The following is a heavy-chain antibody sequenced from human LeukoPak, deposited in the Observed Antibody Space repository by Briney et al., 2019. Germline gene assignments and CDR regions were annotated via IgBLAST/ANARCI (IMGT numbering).Heavy chain of an antibody. CDR2: ISSSRNNI. CDR3: ARPRDGYNYAAFDI. V-gene: IGHV3-48*02. Sequence: GGSLILSCSASGFTFSSYYIHWVRQAPGKGLEVVSYISSSRNNIYYADSVKGRFTISRDNAKNSLYLQMNSLRDEDTAVYYCARPRDGYNYAAFDIWGQGTIVTVSS. J-gene: IGHJ3*02. CDR1: GFTFSSYY. D-gene: IGHD5-24*01.